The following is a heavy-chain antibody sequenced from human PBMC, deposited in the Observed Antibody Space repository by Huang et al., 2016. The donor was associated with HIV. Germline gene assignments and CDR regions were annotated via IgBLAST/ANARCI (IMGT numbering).Heavy chain of an antibody. CDR1: GFTFSQFG. CDR2: MSDDGTNK. V-gene: IGHV3-30*18. Sequence: QEQLVESGGGVVRPGRSLRLSCAASGFTFSQFGMHWVRQAAGEGREWVARMSDDGTNKYDGDARKGRVTVSRDNSKDTVYLQIHSLRADDTAVYYCAKDMSRFLEGVLTVGHNGLEVWGQGTLVTVSS. D-gene: IGHD3-3*01. CDR3: AKDMSRFLEGVLTVGHNGLEV. J-gene: IGHJ3*01.